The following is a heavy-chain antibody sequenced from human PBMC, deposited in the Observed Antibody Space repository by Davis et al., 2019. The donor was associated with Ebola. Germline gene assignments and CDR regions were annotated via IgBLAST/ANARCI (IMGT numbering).Heavy chain of an antibody. Sequence: PSETLSLTCTVSGGSISSGDYYWSWIRQPPGKGLEWIGYIYYSGSTYYNPSLKSRVTISVDTSKNQFSLKLSSVTAADTAVYYCARGFATIFGYAFDIWGQGTMVTVSS. D-gene: IGHD3-3*01. CDR1: GGSISSGDYY. CDR3: ARGFATIFGYAFDI. CDR2: IYYSGST. J-gene: IGHJ3*02. V-gene: IGHV4-30-4*01.